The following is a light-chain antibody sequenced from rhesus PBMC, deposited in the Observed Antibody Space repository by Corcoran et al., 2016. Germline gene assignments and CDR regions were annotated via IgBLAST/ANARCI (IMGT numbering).Light chain of an antibody. CDR1: ESVSSR. V-gene: IGKV3-17*02. J-gene: IGKJ2*01. CDR2: GAS. CDR3: QQEYVWSYS. Sequence: EVVLTQSPATLSLSPGEVATLSCRASESVSSRLAWYQQKPGQAPRLLIYGASSRVTGIPDRFSGSGSGTDFTLTISRLEPEDVAFYFCQQEYVWSYSFGQGTKVEIK.